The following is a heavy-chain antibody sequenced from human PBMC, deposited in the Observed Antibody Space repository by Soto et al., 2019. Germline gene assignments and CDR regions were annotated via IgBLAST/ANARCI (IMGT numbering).Heavy chain of an antibody. CDR1: GYTFTSYA. CDR3: HVPAATNNWFDP. CDR2: INAGNGNT. Sequence: QVQLVQSGAEVKKPGASVKVSCKASGYTFTSYAMHWVRQAPGQRLEWMGWINAGNGNTKYSQKFQGRVTITRDTSASTAYMELSSLRSEDTAVYYCHVPAATNNWFDPWGQGTLVTVSS. J-gene: IGHJ5*02. V-gene: IGHV1-3*01. D-gene: IGHD2-2*01.